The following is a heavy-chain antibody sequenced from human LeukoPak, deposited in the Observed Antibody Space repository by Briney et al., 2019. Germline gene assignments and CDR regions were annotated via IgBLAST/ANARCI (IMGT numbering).Heavy chain of an antibody. Sequence: SQTLSLTCTVSGGSISSGDYYWSWIRQPPGKGLEWIGYIYYSGSTYYNPSLKSRVTISVDTSKNQFSLKLSSVTAADTAVYYCARAGYYYDSSGYNYDAFDIWGQGTMVTVSS. V-gene: IGHV4-30-4*08. CDR1: GGSISSGDYY. CDR3: ARAGYYYDSSGYNYDAFDI. CDR2: IYYSGST. J-gene: IGHJ3*02. D-gene: IGHD3-22*01.